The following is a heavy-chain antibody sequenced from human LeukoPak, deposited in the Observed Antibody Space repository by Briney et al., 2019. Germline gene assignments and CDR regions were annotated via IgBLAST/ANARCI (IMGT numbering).Heavy chain of an antibody. Sequence: GGSLRLSCAASVFTFRNYGMHWVRQSPDKGLEWVAAIWYDGSKRLYADSVKGRFTIYRDDSENALYLQMDSLRAEDTALYYCAREYCSTSFCYDNWGQGTLVTVSS. V-gene: IGHV3-33*01. J-gene: IGHJ4*02. CDR2: IWYDGSKR. CDR1: VFTFRNYG. CDR3: AREYCSTSFCYDN. D-gene: IGHD2-2*01.